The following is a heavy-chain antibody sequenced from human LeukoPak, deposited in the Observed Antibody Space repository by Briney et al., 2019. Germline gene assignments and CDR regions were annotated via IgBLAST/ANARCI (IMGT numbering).Heavy chain of an antibody. D-gene: IGHD3-22*01. CDR2: ISGYNGNI. CDR3: ARESEYYYDTGRSAFDV. V-gene: IGHV1-18*01. CDR1: SYTFTSYG. J-gene: IGHJ3*01. Sequence: ASVRVSCEASSYTFTSYGISWVRQATGQGLEWMGWISGYNGNINYAQKFQGRVTMTTDTSTSTAYMELRSLRSDDTALYYCARESEYYYDTGRSAFDVWGQGTMVTLSS.